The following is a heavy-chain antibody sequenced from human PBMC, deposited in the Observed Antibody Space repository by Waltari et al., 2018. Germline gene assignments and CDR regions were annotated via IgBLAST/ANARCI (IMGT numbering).Heavy chain of an antibody. CDR2: INSEGSST. CDR1: GFNFSSYW. V-gene: IGHV3-74*01. CDR3: SSYSSGWYYY. J-gene: IGHJ4*02. Sequence: EVQLVESGGGLVQPGGSLRLSCADSGFNFSSYWMHWVRQAPGKGLVWVSRINSEGSSTSDADSVKGRFTISRDNAKNTLYLQMNSLRAEDTAVYYCSSYSSGWYYYWGQGTLVTVSS. D-gene: IGHD6-19*01.